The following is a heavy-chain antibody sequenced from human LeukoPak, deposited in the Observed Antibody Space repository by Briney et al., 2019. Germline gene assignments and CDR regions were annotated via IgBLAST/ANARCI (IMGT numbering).Heavy chain of an antibody. CDR3: ARDLRIIVVVPAAIGADYYYYGMDV. Sequence: GGSLRLSCKASGFNFSDYWVTWVRQAPGKGLEWVANINQDGSEKNYLDSVKGRFTISRDNAKNSLYLQMNSLRAEDTAVYYCARDLRIIVVVPAAIGADYYYYGMDVWGQGTTVTVSS. J-gene: IGHJ6*02. D-gene: IGHD2-2*02. CDR1: GFNFSDYW. CDR2: INQDGSEK. V-gene: IGHV3-7*01.